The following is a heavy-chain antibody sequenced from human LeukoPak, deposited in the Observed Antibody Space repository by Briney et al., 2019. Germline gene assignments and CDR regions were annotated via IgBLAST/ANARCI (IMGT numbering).Heavy chain of an antibody. CDR2: INHSGST. D-gene: IGHD6-13*01. CDR3: ARGISSSWYERGYYFDY. CDR1: GGSFSGYY. V-gene: IGHV4-34*01. J-gene: IGHJ4*02. Sequence: SETLSLTCAVYGGSFSGYYWSWIRQPPGKGLEWIGEINHSGSTNYNPSLKSRVTISVDTSKNQFSLKLSSVTAADTAVYYCARGISSSWYERGYYFDYWGQGTLVTVSS.